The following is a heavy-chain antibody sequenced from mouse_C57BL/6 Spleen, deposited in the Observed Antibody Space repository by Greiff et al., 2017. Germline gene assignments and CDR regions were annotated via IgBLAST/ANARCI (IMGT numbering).Heavy chain of an antibody. J-gene: IGHJ1*03. V-gene: IGHV1-26*01. Sequence: EVQLQQSGPELVKPGASVKISCKASGYTFTDYYMNWVKQSHGKSLEWIGDINPNNGGTSYNQKFKGKATLTVDKSSSTAYMELRSLTSEDSAVYYCAKALLYYSNPWYFDVWGTGTTVTVSS. D-gene: IGHD2-5*01. CDR1: GYTFTDYY. CDR3: AKALLYYSNPWYFDV. CDR2: INPNNGGT.